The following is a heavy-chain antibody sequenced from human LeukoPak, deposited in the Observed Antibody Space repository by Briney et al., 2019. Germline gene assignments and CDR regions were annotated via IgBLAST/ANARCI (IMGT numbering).Heavy chain of an antibody. CDR2: MNHDGSEK. J-gene: IGHJ5*01. CDR1: GFTFSSYW. Sequence: GGSLRLSCAASGFTFSSYWMNWVRQAPGKGLEWVANMNHDGSEKYQIDSVKGRFTISRDNAKNSLYLQMNSLRVEDTAIYYCVRYFYDSYTSSFRFDSWGQGTLVTVSS. D-gene: IGHD3-16*01. CDR3: VRYFYDSYTSSFRFDS. V-gene: IGHV3-7*03.